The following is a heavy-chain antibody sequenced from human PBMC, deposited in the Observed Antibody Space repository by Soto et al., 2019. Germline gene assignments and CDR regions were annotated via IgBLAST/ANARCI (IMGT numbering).Heavy chain of an antibody. CDR3: ARGWLPRPSWFDP. J-gene: IGHJ5*02. CDR2: INPSGGST. Sequence: QVQLVQSGAEVKKPGASVKVSCKASGYTFTSYYMHWVRQAPGQGLEWMGIINPSGGSTSYAQKYQGRVTMTRDTSTRTVYVEPSSLRSEDTAVYYCARGWLPRPSWFDPGGQGTLVTVSS. CDR1: GYTFTSYY. D-gene: IGHD5-12*01. V-gene: IGHV1-46*01.